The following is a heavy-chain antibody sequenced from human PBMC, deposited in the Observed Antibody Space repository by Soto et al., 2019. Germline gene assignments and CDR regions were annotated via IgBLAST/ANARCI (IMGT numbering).Heavy chain of an antibody. J-gene: IGHJ4*02. CDR2: IRSKAYGGTT. Sequence: GGSLRLSCTASGFTFGDYAMSWFRQAPGKGLEWVGFIRSKAYGGTTEYAASVKGRFTISRDDSKSIAYLQMNSLKTEDTAVYYCTRVSVSGGLFPDYWGQGTLVTVSS. D-gene: IGHD2-21*01. V-gene: IGHV3-49*03. CDR3: TRVSVSGGLFPDY. CDR1: GFTFGDYA.